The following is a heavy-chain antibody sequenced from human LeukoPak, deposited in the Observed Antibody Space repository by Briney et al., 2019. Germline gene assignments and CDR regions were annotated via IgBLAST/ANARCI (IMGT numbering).Heavy chain of an antibody. CDR3: ARGQVGSSGWYYCYYYGMDV. V-gene: IGHV1-8*01. Sequence: GASVKVSCKASGYTFTSYDINWVRQATGRGLEWMGWMNPNSGNTGYAQKFQGRVTMTRNTSISTAYMELSSLRSEDTAVYYCARGQVGSSGWYYCYYYGMDVWGQGTTVTVSS. CDR2: MNPNSGNT. D-gene: IGHD6-19*01. CDR1: GYTFTSYD. J-gene: IGHJ6*02.